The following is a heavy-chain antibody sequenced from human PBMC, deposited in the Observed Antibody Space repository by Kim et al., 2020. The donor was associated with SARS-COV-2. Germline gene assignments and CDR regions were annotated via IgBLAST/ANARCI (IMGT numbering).Heavy chain of an antibody. V-gene: IGHV4-34*01. CDR2: INQSGSI. CDR1: GGSFSGYY. Sequence: SETLSLTCAVYGGSFSGYYWNWIRQPPGKGLEWIGEINQSGSINYNPALKSRVTMSVDTSKNQFSLNLNSVTAADTAVYYCARGRETMVVGPWIDYWGQG. CDR3: ARGRETMVVGPWIDY. J-gene: IGHJ4*02. D-gene: IGHD3-22*01.